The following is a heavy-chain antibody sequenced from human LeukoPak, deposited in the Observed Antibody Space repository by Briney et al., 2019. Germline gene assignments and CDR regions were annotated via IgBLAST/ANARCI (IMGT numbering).Heavy chain of an antibody. D-gene: IGHD2-2*01. CDR2: INPNSGGT. V-gene: IGHV1-2*06. CDR1: GYTFTGYY. J-gene: IGHJ4*02. CDR3: AGDWVNRWLGYCSSTSCAAFDY. Sequence: VASVKVSCKASGYTFTGYYMHWVRQAPGQGLEWMGRINPNSGGTNYAQKFQGRVTMTRDTSISTAYMELSRLRSDDTAVYYCAGDWVNRWLGYCSSTSCAAFDYWGQGTLVTVSS.